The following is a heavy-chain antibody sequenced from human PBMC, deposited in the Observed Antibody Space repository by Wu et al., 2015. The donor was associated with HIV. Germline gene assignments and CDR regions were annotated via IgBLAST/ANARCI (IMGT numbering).Heavy chain of an antibody. Sequence: QVHLVQSGAEVKKPGASVRVSCQTSGFTFTDNYVHWVRQAPGQGLEWMGFINPKSGGTNYALKFQGRVTFTRDTSINTVYVEVASLTSDDTAVYYCARDYLSHGDARYYYYYGMDVWGHGTTVTVSS. D-gene: IGHD4-17*01. J-gene: IGHJ6*02. CDR1: GFTFTDNY. V-gene: IGHV1-2*07. CDR2: INPKSGGT. CDR3: ARDYLSHGDARYYYYYGMDV.